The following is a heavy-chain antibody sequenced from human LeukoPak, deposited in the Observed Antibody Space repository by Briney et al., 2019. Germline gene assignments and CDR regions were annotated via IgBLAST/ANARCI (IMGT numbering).Heavy chain of an antibody. CDR3: ARDPIYAPPPLAAFDI. CDR2: ISSSSSYI. J-gene: IGHJ3*02. V-gene: IGHV3-21*01. Sequence: GGSLRLSCAASGFTFSASDMNWVRQTPGKGREWVSSISSSSSYIYYADSVKGRFSISRDNAKKSLYLQMNSLRAEDTAVYYCARDPIYAPPPLAAFDIWGQGTLVTVSS. CDR1: GFTFSASD. D-gene: IGHD3-16*01.